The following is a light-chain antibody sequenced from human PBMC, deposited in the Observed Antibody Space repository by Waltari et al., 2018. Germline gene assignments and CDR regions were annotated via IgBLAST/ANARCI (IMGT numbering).Light chain of an antibody. Sequence: QSVLTQPPSVSGAPGQRVTISCTGSSSNIGAGYDVHWYQQRPGTAPKLLIYGNSNRPSGVPDRFSGSKSGTSASLAITGLQAEDEADYYCQSYDSSLSAHVVFGGGTKLTVL. V-gene: IGLV1-40*01. CDR2: GNS. CDR3: QSYDSSLSAHVV. J-gene: IGLJ2*01. CDR1: SSNIGAGYD.